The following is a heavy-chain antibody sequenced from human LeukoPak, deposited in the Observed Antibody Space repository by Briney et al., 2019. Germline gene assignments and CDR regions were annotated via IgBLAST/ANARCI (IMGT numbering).Heavy chain of an antibody. CDR3: TRDEDSSGYIDY. V-gene: IGHV4-38-2*02. J-gene: IGHJ4*02. D-gene: IGHD3-22*01. CDR2: MYHSSMT. Sequence: SEPLSLTCTASGYSIRSDYYWGWLRQSPGRLLEWIGNMYHSSMTFYNPSLKSRPTISVDTSKNQFSLKLTSVTAADTAVYYCTRDEDSSGYIDYWGQGTLV. CDR1: GYSIRSDYY.